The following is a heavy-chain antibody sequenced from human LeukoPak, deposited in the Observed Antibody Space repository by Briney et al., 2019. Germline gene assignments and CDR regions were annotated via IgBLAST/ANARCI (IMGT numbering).Heavy chain of an antibody. CDR3: ARARHPNWFDP. CDR1: GGSVSSGIYY. CDR2: ISYSGTN. Sequence: SETLSLTCTVSGGSVSSGIYYWSWVRQPPGKGLEWIGYISYSGTNNYSPSLRSRVTISADTSKNQFSLKLSSVTAADTAVYYCARARHPNWFDPWGQGTLVTVSS. J-gene: IGHJ5*02. V-gene: IGHV4-61*01.